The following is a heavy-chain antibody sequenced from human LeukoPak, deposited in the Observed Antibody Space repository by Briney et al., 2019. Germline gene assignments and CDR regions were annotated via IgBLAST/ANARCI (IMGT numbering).Heavy chain of an antibody. V-gene: IGHV5-51*01. D-gene: IGHD6-13*01. CDR2: IYPGDSDT. Sequence: GEALKISCKGSGYSFTSYWIGWVRQMPGKGLEWMGSIYPGDSDTRYSPSFQGQVTISADKSISTAYLQWSSLKASDTAMYYCARHARYSSSWYWFDPWGQGTLVTVSS. CDR3: ARHARYSSSWYWFDP. CDR1: GYSFTSYW. J-gene: IGHJ5*02.